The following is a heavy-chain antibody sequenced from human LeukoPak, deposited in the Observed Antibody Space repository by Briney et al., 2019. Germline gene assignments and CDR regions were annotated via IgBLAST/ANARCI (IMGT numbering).Heavy chain of an antibody. CDR3: ARTMWGFDY. CDR2: ISRDAGAT. D-gene: IGHD7-27*01. J-gene: IGHJ4*02. V-gene: IGHV3-48*01. Sequence: GGSLRLSCAGSGFTFTSCSMNWVRQAPGEGLEWLSYISRDAGATYYADSVKGRFSISRDDAKNTLFLQMNSLRVEDTAVYYCARTMWGFDYWGQGTLVTVSS. CDR1: GFTFTSCS.